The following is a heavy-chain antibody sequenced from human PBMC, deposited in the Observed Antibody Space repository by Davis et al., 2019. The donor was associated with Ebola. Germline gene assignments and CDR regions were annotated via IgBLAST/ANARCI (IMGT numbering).Heavy chain of an antibody. D-gene: IGHD3-9*01. CDR1: VYTFPSYY. Sequence: ASVPVSCKASVYTFPSYYMHWVRQAPGQGLAWMGWINPNSGGTNYAQKFQGRVTMTRDTSISTAYMELSRLRSDDTAVYYCARDLSKRYFDWLGYGMDVWGQGTTVTVSS. J-gene: IGHJ6*02. CDR2: INPNSGGT. CDR3: ARDLSKRYFDWLGYGMDV. V-gene: IGHV1-2*02.